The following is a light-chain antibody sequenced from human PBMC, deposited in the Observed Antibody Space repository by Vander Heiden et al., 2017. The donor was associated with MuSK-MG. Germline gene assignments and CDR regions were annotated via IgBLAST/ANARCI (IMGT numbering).Light chain of an antibody. CDR3: SSYTSSSTLVV. CDR1: SSDVGGYNR. Sequence: QSALTQPPSVSGSPRQSATISCTGTSSDVGGYNRVSWYQQPPGTAPKLMIYEVNNRPSGVPDRFSGSKSGNTASLTISGLQAEDECDYYCSSYTSSSTLVVFGGGTKLTVL. CDR2: EVN. V-gene: IGLV2-18*02. J-gene: IGLJ2*01.